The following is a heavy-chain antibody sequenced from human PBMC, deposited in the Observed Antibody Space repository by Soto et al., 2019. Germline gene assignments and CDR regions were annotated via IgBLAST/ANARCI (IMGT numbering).Heavy chain of an antibody. Sequence: PGGSLRLSCTASGFTFSDYYMSWIRQAPGKGLEWVSYISSSSSYTNYADSVKGRFTISRDNAKNSLYLQMNSLRAEDTAVYYCERDSGGAARTDAFDIWGQGTMVTVSS. CDR1: GFTFSDYY. V-gene: IGHV3-11*06. CDR2: ISSSSSYT. D-gene: IGHD6-6*01. J-gene: IGHJ3*02. CDR3: ERDSGGAARTDAFDI.